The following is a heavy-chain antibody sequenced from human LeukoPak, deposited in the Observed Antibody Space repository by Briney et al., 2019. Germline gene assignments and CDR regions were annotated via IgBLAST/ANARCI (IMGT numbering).Heavy chain of an antibody. CDR3: ARDRNSGTYYKNSFDY. V-gene: IGHV3-15*07. Sequence: GGSLRLSCAASGFTFSNAWMNWVRQAPGKGLEWVGRIKSKTDGGTTDYAAPVKGRFTISRDDSKNTLYLQMNSLRAEDTAVYYCARDRNSGTYYKNSFDYWGQGTLVTVSS. J-gene: IGHJ4*02. CDR2: IKSKTDGGTT. CDR1: GFTFSNAW. D-gene: IGHD3-10*01.